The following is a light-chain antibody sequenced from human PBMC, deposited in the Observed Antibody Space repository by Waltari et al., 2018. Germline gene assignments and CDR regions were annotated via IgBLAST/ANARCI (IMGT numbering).Light chain of an antibody. CDR1: QNIGNW. CDR2: NTS. J-gene: IGKJ1*01. Sequence: DIVLTQFPSTLSLSPGERTTLSCGASQNIGNWLAWYQQKPVQAPRLLIYNTSNRATGIPARFSGGGSGTDFTLTISSLEPEDSAVYYCQQRHWPWTFGQGTKVEIK. V-gene: IGKV3-11*01. CDR3: QQRHWPWT.